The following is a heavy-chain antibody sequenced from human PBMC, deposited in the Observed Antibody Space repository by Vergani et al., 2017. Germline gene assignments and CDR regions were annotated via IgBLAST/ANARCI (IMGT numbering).Heavy chain of an antibody. CDR3: ARHTTYTDS. V-gene: IGHV5-51*01. CDR2: IYPADSDT. CDR1: EYSFGNYW. J-gene: IGHJ4*02. Sequence: EVELVQSGPEMRKPGESLKISCKGSEYSFGNYWIGWVRQMPGKGLEWMGIIYPADSDTRYSPPFQGQVTISADKSISTAFRQWDSLNASDTALYYCARHTTYTDSWGQGTLVTVSS. D-gene: IGHD1-1*01.